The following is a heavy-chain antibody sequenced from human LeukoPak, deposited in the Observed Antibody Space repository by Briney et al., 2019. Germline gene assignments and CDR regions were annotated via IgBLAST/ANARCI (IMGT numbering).Heavy chain of an antibody. CDR2: INWNGGST. J-gene: IGHJ6*03. CDR3: ARGKRGYYYYYMDV. CDR1: GFTFDDYG. Sequence: GGSLRLSCAASGFTFDDYGMSWVRQAPGKGLEWVSGINWNGGSTGYADSVKGRFTISRDNAKNSLYLQMNSLRAEDTALYYCARGKRGYYYYYMDVWGKGTTVTVSS. V-gene: IGHV3-20*04. D-gene: IGHD3-10*01.